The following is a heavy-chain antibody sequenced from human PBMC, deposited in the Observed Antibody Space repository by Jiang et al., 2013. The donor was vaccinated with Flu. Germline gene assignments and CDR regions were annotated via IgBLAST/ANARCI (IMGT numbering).Heavy chain of an antibody. J-gene: IGHJ5*02. CDR2: INAGNGNT. V-gene: IGHV1-3*01. D-gene: IGHD3-16*01. CDR1: GYTFTSYA. Sequence: SGAEVKKPGASVRVSCKASGYTFTSYAMHWVRQAPGQRLEWMGWINAGNGNTKYSQKFQGRVTITRDTSASTAYMELSSLRSEDTAVYYCARGPIRLGNWFDPWGQGTLVTVS. CDR3: ARGPIRLGNWFDP.